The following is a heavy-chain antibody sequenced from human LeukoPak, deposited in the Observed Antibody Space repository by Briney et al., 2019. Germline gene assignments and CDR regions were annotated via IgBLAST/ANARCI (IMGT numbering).Heavy chain of an antibody. V-gene: IGHV3-48*04. D-gene: IGHD2-2*02. J-gene: IGHJ3*02. CDR1: GFTFKNYA. Sequence: GGSLRLSCAASGFTFKNYAINWVRQAPGKGLEWVSVISSSGSTIYYADSVKGRFTISRDNAKNSLYLQMNSLRAEDTAVYYCAREGRYCSSTSCYTAWAFDIWGQGTMVTVSS. CDR2: ISSSGSTI. CDR3: AREGRYCSSTSCYTAWAFDI.